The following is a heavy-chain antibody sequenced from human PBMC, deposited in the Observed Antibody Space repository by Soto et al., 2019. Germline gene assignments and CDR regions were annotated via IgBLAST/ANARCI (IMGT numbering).Heavy chain of an antibody. Sequence: EVQLLQSGGGLVQPGGSMRLSCAASGFTFSTYSMSWARQAPGKGLEWVSAIDASGTITNYADSVKGRFTISRDNSKNTLYLQMNGLRAEDTAVYYCATDLPRWAFDIWGQGTMVTVSS. CDR2: IDASGTIT. V-gene: IGHV3-23*01. CDR3: ATDLPRWAFDI. CDR1: GFTFSTYS. J-gene: IGHJ3*02.